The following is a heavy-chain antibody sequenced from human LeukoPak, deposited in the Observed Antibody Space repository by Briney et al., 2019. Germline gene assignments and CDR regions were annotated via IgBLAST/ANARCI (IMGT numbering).Heavy chain of an antibody. Sequence: PGGSLRLSCVASGFTFSSYSMNWVRQAPGKGLEWVSSISSSSSYIYYADSVKGRFTISRDNAKNSLYLQMNSLRAEDTAVYYCARKGARVDGMDVWGQGTTVTVSS. CDR3: ARKGARVDGMDV. CDR1: GFTFSSYS. D-gene: IGHD3-3*01. CDR2: ISSSSSYI. J-gene: IGHJ6*02. V-gene: IGHV3-21*01.